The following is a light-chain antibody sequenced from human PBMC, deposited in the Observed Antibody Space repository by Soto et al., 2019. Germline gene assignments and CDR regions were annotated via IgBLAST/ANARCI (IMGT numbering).Light chain of an antibody. V-gene: IGKV3-15*01. CDR3: QQYGSSPFN. CDR1: QSVSSN. J-gene: IGKJ2*01. Sequence: EIVMTQSPATLSVSPGERATLSCRASQSVSSNLAWYQQKPGQAPRLLIYGASTRATGIPARFSGSGSGTEFTLTISRLEPEDFAVYYCQQYGSSPFNFGQGTKLEIK. CDR2: GAS.